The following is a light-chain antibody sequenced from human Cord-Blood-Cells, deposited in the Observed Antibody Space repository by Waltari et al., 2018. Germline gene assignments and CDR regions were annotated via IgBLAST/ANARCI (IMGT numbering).Light chain of an antibody. CDR2: GNS. Sequence: QSVLTQPPSASGAPRQRVTISCTGSSSNIRAGYDVHWYQQLPGTAPKLLIYGNSKRPSGVPDRFSGSKSGTSASLAITGLQAEDEADYYCQSYDSSLSGSVFGGGTKLTVL. V-gene: IGLV1-40*01. J-gene: IGLJ2*01. CDR1: SSNIRAGYD. CDR3: QSYDSSLSGSV.